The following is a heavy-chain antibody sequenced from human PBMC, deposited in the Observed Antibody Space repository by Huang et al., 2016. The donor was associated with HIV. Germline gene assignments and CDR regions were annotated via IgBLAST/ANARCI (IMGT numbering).Heavy chain of an antibody. CDR3: ARDEGGRYCSSISCYFVY. CDR2: NIPLFNTT. Sequence: QVQLVQSGTEVKKPGSSVKVSCKSSGGTFRTSAFSWGRQAPGQGLEWVGGNIPLFNTTNYAHHFQGRGTIIADEATSTAYMELSSLRDDDTAVYYCARDEGGRYCSSISCYFVYWGQGTMVTVSS. CDR1: GGTFRTSA. V-gene: IGHV1-69*13. J-gene: IGHJ4*02. D-gene: IGHD2-2*01.